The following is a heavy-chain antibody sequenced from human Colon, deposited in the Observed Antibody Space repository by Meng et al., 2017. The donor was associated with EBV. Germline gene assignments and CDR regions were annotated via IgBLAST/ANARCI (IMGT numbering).Heavy chain of an antibody. V-gene: IGHV4-4*02. CDR1: GGSISRRDW. J-gene: IGHJ4*02. CDR3: ASSDYYRSDY. D-gene: IGHD3-22*01. CDR2: TSHSGST. Sequence: QVQLQESCPGLVKPSETLSLTCAVSGGSISRRDWWSWARQPPGKGLEWIGETSHSGSTDYSPSLKSRVTISLDKSKNQLSLKLNSVTAADTAVYYCASSDYYRSDYWGQGTLVTVSS.